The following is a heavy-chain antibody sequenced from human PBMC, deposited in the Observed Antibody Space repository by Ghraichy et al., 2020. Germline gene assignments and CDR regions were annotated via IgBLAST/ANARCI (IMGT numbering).Heavy chain of an antibody. J-gene: IGHJ4*02. CDR2: ISGSGGST. Sequence: GGSLRLSCAASGFTFSSYAMSWVRQAPGKGLEWVSAISGSGGSTYYADSVKGRFTISRDNSKNTLYLQMNSLRAEDTAVYYCAKDVSSSSDGVTVEFHYWGQGTLVTVSS. CDR3: AKDVSSSSDGVTVEFHY. D-gene: IGHD6-6*01. V-gene: IGHV3-23*01. CDR1: GFTFSSYA.